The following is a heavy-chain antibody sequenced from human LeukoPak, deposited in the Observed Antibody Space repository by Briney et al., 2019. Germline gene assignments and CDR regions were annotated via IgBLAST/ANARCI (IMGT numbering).Heavy chain of an antibody. CDR1: GGTFSSYA. V-gene: IGHV1-69*05. Sequence: ASVKVSCKASGGTFSSYAISWVRQAPGQGLEWMGGIIPIFGTANYAQKFQGRVTITTDESTSTAYMELSSLRSEDTAVYYCARSRGGSSSWFDYWGQGTLVTVSS. J-gene: IGHJ4*02. CDR3: ARSRGGSSSWFDY. D-gene: IGHD6-13*01. CDR2: IIPIFGTA.